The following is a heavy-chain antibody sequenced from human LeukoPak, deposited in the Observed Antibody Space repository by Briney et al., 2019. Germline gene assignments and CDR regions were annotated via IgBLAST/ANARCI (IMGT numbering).Heavy chain of an antibody. V-gene: IGHV1-45*02. CDR2: ITPFNGNT. J-gene: IGHJ3*02. CDR3: ASGTDRQPGMVRGVIGAFDI. D-gene: IGHD3-10*01. CDR1: GYTFTYRY. Sequence: ASVKVSCKASGYTFTYRYLHWVRQAPGQALEWMGWITPFNGNTNYAQKFQDRVTITRDRSMSTAYMELSSLRSEDTAMYYCASGTDRQPGMVRGVIGAFDIWGQGTMVTVSS.